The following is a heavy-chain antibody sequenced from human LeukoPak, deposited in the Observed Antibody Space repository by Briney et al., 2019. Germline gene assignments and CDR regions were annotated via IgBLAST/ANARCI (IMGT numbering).Heavy chain of an antibody. Sequence: GGSLRLSCAASGFTFSLYSMNWVRQAAGKGLEWVSCISSSSSYIYYADSVKGRFTIARDNAKNSLYLQVSSLRAEDTAVYYCARGDGRGSYKDYYFDYWGQGILVTVSS. V-gene: IGHV3-21*01. CDR2: ISSSSSYI. CDR1: GFTFSLYS. CDR3: ARGDGRGSYKDYYFDY. J-gene: IGHJ4*02. D-gene: IGHD1-26*01.